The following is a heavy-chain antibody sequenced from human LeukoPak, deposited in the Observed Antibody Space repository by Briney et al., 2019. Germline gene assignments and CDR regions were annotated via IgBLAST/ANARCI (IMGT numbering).Heavy chain of an antibody. V-gene: IGHV3-23*01. CDR3: AKAIAVAGTYAFDI. D-gene: IGHD6-19*01. J-gene: IGHJ3*02. CDR1: GFTFSSYA. CDR2: ISGSGGST. Sequence: TGGSLRLSCAASGFTFSSYAMSWVRQAPGKVLEWVSAISGSGGSTYYADSVQGRFNICRDNSKNTLYLQMNSLRAEDTAVYYCAKAIAVAGTYAFDIWGQGTMVTVSS.